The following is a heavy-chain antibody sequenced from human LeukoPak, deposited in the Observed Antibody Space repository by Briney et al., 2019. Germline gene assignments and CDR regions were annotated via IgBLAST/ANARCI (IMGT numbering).Heavy chain of an antibody. CDR2: THSSGGT. CDR3: IVFGDSNH. CDR1: GLTGSHNY. V-gene: IGHV3-53*01. Sequence: PGGSLRLSCAASGLTGSHNYMSWVRQAPGKGLEWVSATHSSGGTYYADSVKGRFTISRDTSKNTLYLQINSLSVEDTAVYYCIVFGDSNHWGLGTLVTVSS. J-gene: IGHJ5*02. D-gene: IGHD4-17*01.